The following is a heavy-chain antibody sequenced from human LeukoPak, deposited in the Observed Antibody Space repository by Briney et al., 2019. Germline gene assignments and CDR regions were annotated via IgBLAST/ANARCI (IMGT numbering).Heavy chain of an antibody. J-gene: IGHJ4*02. CDR3: ARSSYYYDSSGYYNY. CDR2: INPNSGGT. D-gene: IGHD3-22*01. CDR1: GYTFTTYP. Sequence: ASVKVSCKASGYTFTTYPLNWVRQAPGQGLEWMGWINPNSGGTNYAQKFQGRVTMTRDTSISTAYMELSRLRSDDTAVYYCARSSYYYDSSGYYNYWGQGTLVTVSS. V-gene: IGHV1-2*02.